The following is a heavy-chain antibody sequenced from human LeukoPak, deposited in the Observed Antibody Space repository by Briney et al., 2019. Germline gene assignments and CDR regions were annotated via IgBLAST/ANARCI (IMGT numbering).Heavy chain of an antibody. V-gene: IGHV3-66*02. J-gene: IGHJ5*02. CDR1: GFTVSNNY. CDR2: IYISGST. Sequence: AGGSLRLSCAPSGFTVSNNYMSWVRQGPGKGLEWDSIIYISGSTYYAESVKGRFTISRDNSNNTVFLQMKSLRVKDTAVYYCARVYGGRRWLDPWGQGTLVTVSS. CDR3: ARVYGGRRWLDP. D-gene: IGHD4-23*01.